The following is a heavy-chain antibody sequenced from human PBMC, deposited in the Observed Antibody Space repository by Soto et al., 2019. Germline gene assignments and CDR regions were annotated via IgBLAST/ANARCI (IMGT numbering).Heavy chain of an antibody. J-gene: IGHJ4*02. CDR3: ARQPRGPGYGERGLYFDY. V-gene: IGHV4-39*01. Sequence: SETLSLTCTVSGGSTNSRSDYWGWIRQPPGKGLEWIGSVYYSGSTYDNPSLQSRVTISVDTSRNQFSLKLISVTAADTAVYFCARQPRGPGYGERGLYFDYWGQGTLVTVSS. D-gene: IGHD3-16*01. CDR2: VYYSGST. CDR1: GGSTNSRSDY.